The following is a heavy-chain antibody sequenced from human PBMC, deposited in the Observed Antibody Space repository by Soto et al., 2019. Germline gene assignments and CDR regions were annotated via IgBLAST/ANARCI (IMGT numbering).Heavy chain of an antibody. J-gene: IGHJ6*02. V-gene: IGHV3-30*18. D-gene: IGHD5-18*01. CDR2: ISYDGSNK. CDR3: AKPQGETAMAAYYYYGMDV. CDR1: GFTFSSYG. Sequence: GGSLRLSCAASGFTFSSYGMHWVRQAPGKGLEWVAVISYDGSNKYYADSVKGRFTISRDNSKNTLYLQMNSLRAEDTAVYYCAKPQGETAMAAYYYYGMDVWGQGTTVIVSS.